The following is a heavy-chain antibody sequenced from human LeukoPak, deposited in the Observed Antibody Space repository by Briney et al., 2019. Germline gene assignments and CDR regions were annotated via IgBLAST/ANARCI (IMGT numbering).Heavy chain of an antibody. V-gene: IGHV1-69*01. CDR3: ARSTALTKTDIVRVPVATYFDY. CDR2: IIPIFGIA. J-gene: IGHJ4*02. CDR1: RGTFSSYT. Sequence: GSSVKVSCKASRGTFSSYTISWVRQAPGQGLEWMGGIIPIFGIANYAQKFQGRVTITADGSTSTAYMEMSSLRSEDTAVYYCARSTALTKTDIVRVPVATYFDYWGQGTLVTVSS. D-gene: IGHD2-2*01.